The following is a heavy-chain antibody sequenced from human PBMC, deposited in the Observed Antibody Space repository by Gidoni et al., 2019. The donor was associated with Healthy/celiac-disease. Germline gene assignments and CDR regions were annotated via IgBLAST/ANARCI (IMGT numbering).Heavy chain of an antibody. CDR1: GLTFRSYA. J-gene: IGHJ4*02. Sequence: EVQLLESGGGLVQPGGSLRLSCAASGLTFRSYAMTWVRQAPGKGLEWVSAIRGSGGSTYYADSVKGRFTISRDNSKNTLYLQMNSLRAEDTAVYYCAKFGYSGYDEGWDLDYWGQGTLVTVSS. V-gene: IGHV3-23*01. CDR3: AKFGYSGYDEGWDLDY. D-gene: IGHD5-12*01. CDR2: IRGSGGST.